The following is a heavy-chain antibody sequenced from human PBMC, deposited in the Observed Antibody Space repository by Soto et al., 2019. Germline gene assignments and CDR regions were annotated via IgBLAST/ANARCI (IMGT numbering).Heavy chain of an antibody. Sequence: KSSETLSLTCAVSGGSISSSNWWSWVRQPPGKGLEWIGEIYHSGSTNYNPSLKSRVTISVDKSKNQFSLKLSSVTAADTAVYYCARDGGEYSSSHSFDYWGQGTLVTVSS. J-gene: IGHJ4*02. V-gene: IGHV4-4*02. CDR2: IYHSGST. CDR1: GGSISSSNW. CDR3: ARDGGEYSSSHSFDY. D-gene: IGHD6-13*01.